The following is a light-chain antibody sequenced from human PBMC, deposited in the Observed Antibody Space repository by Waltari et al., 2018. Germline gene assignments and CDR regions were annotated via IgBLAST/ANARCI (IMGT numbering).Light chain of an antibody. J-gene: IGLJ2*01. Sequence: SYELTQPPSVSVSPGQTARITCSGDALPKQYVYWYQQKSGQAPILVMYKDRERPSGIPERVSGSSSGKTVTLTISGTQVMDEGDYYCQAWDTISAGLGGGTKLTVL. V-gene: IGLV3-25*02. CDR3: QAWDTISAG. CDR2: KDR. CDR1: ALPKQY.